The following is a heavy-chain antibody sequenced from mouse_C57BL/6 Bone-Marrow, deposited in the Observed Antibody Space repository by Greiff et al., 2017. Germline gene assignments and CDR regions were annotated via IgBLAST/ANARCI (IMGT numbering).Heavy chain of an antibody. CDR3: ARFYYGMNY. Sequence: QVQLQQPGAELVKPGASVTLSCKASGYTFTSYWMHWVKQRPGQGLEWIGMIHPNSSSTNYNEKFKSKATLTVDKSSSTAYMQLSSLTSEDSAVYYCARFYYGMNYWGQGTTLTVSS. CDR1: GYTFTSYW. J-gene: IGHJ2*01. V-gene: IGHV1-64*01. CDR2: IHPNSSST. D-gene: IGHD1-1*01.